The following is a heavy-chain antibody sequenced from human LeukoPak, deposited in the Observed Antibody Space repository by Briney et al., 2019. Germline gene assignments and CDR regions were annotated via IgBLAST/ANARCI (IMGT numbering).Heavy chain of an antibody. V-gene: IGHV4-34*01. CDR3: AGRYLYYYYYYMDI. CDR2: VNHTGST. D-gene: IGHD2-2*02. Sequence: SETLYLTCAVYGGSFSGYFWNWIRQSPGKGLEWIGEVNHTGSTNYNPSLKSRVIISVDTSKNQFSLKLTSMTAADTAVYYCAGRYLYYYYYYMDIWGKGTTVAVSS. J-gene: IGHJ6*03. CDR1: GGSFSGYF.